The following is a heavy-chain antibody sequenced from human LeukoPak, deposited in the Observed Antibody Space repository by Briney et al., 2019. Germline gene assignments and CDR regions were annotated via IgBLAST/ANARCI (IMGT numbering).Heavy chain of an antibody. J-gene: IGHJ4*02. CDR1: GFTFSSYW. CDR3: ARYGSSWDLDY. V-gene: IGHV3-53*01. CDR2: IYSAGST. Sequence: GGSLRLSCAASGFTFSSYWMHWVRQAPGKGLEWVSVIYSAGSTYYADSVKGRFTVSRDNSKNTLYLQMNSLRAEDTAVYYCARYGSSWDLDYWGQGTLVTVSS. D-gene: IGHD6-13*01.